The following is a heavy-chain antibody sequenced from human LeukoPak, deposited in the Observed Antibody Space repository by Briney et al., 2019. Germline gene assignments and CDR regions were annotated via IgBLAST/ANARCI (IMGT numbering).Heavy chain of an antibody. D-gene: IGHD3-22*01. CDR1: GGSISSSSYY. Sequence: SETLSLTRTVSGGSISSSSYYWGWIRQPPGKGLEWIGSIYYSGSTYYNPSLKSRVTISVDTSKNQFSLKLSSVTAADTAVYYCARDGYDSSGLDYWGQGTLVTVSS. CDR2: IYYSGST. CDR3: ARDGYDSSGLDY. V-gene: IGHV4-39*02. J-gene: IGHJ4*02.